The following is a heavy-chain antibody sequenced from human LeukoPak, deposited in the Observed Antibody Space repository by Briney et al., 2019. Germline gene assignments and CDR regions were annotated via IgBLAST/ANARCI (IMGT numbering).Heavy chain of an antibody. V-gene: IGHV4-59*08. Sequence: SETLSLTCTVSGDSISRYYWSWIRQPPGKGLEWIGNVYYSGSTKYSPSLRSRVTISVDTSKTQFSLKVTSVTAADTAVYYCARLDGLYDTSGDPFTIRGHGTMVTVSS. CDR1: GDSISRYY. D-gene: IGHD3-22*01. CDR2: VYYSGST. J-gene: IGHJ3*02. CDR3: ARLDGLYDTSGDPFTI.